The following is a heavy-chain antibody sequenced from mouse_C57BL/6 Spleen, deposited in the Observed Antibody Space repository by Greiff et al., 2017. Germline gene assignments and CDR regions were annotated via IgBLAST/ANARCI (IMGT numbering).Heavy chain of an antibody. CDR3: AWDYYGSSSLAY. Sequence: QVQLQQSGAELARPGASVKLSCTASGYTFTSYGISWVKQRTGQGLEWIGEIYPRSGNTYYNEKFQGKATLTADKSSSSAYMEIRSLTSEASAVYFCAWDYYGSSSLAYWGQGTLVTVSA. J-gene: IGHJ3*01. CDR2: IYPRSGNT. D-gene: IGHD1-1*01. V-gene: IGHV1-81*01. CDR1: GYTFTSYG.